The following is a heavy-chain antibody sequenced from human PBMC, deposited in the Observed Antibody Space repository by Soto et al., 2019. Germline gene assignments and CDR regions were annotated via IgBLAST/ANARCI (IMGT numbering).Heavy chain of an antibody. CDR3: ARWNGYGDY. D-gene: IGHD1-1*01. CDR2: FTGGSGTT. Sequence: GGSLRLSCAASGFTVSTYGVTWVRQAPGKGLEWVSGFTGGSGTTHYADSVKGRFTITRDNSNNTVYLQMNSLRVEDTAVYYCARWNGYGDYWGRGTLVTVSS. J-gene: IGHJ4*02. V-gene: IGHV3-23*01. CDR1: GFTVSTYG.